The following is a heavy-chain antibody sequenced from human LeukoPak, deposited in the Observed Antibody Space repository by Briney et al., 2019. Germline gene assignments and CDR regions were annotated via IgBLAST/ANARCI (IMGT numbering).Heavy chain of an antibody. Sequence: SETLSLTCAVYGGSFSGYYWSWIRQPPGKGRAWIGEINHSGSTNYNPSLKSRVTISVDTPKNQFSLKLSSVTAADTAVYYCARGLDGSGSYFDYWGQGTLVTVSS. CDR3: ARGLDGSGSYFDY. CDR1: GGSFSGYY. D-gene: IGHD3-10*01. CDR2: INHSGST. V-gene: IGHV4-34*01. J-gene: IGHJ4*02.